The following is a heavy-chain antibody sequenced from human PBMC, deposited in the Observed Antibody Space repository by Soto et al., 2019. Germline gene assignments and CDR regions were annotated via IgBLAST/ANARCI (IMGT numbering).Heavy chain of an antibody. V-gene: IGHV1-69*13. CDR1: GGTFSSYA. Sequence: GASVKVSCKASGGTFSSYAISWVRQAPGQGLEWMGGIIPIFGTANYAQKFQGRVTITADESTSTAYMELSSLRSEDTAVYYCARFQAEYYYDSSGYSSGYNWYDPWGQGTLVTVSS. CDR3: ARFQAEYYYDSSGYSSGYNWYDP. J-gene: IGHJ5*02. CDR2: IIPIFGTA. D-gene: IGHD3-22*01.